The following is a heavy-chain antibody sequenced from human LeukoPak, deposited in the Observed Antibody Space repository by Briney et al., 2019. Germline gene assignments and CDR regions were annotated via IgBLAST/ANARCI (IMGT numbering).Heavy chain of an antibody. Sequence: SETLSLTCTVSGGSISSGDYYWGWIRQPPGKGLEWIGSIYYSGSTYYNPSLKSRVTISVDTSKNQFSLKLSSVTAADTAVYYCARLTIEGYCSSTSCYGYFDYWGQGTLVTVSS. CDR1: GGSISSGDYY. D-gene: IGHD2-2*01. V-gene: IGHV4-39*01. CDR3: ARLTIEGYCSSTSCYGYFDY. J-gene: IGHJ4*02. CDR2: IYYSGST.